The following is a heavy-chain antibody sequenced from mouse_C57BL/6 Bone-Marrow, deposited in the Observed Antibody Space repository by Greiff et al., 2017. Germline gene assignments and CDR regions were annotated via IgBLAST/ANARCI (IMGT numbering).Heavy chain of an antibody. J-gene: IGHJ4*01. CDR3: ARHYYGSSYYAMDY. CDR1: GFTFSSYT. D-gene: IGHD1-1*01. CDR2: ISNGGGST. V-gene: IGHV5-12-2*01. Sequence: DVKLQESGGGLVQPGGSLKLSCAASGFTFSSYTMSWVRQTPEKRLEWVAYISNGGGSTYYPDTVKGRFTISRDNAKNTLYLQMSSLKSEDTAMYYCARHYYGSSYYAMDYWGQGTSVTVSS.